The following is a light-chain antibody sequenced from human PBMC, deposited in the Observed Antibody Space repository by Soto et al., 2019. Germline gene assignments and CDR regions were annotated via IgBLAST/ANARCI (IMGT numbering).Light chain of an antibody. V-gene: IGLV2-14*01. Sequence: QSALTQPASVSGSPGQSITISCTGTSSDVGGYNYVSWYQQHPDKAPKLMIYEVSNRPSRVSSRFSGSKSGNTASLTISGLQAEDEADYYCSSYTSSSTVVFGGGTKLTVL. CDR3: SSYTSSSTVV. CDR2: EVS. J-gene: IGLJ2*01. CDR1: SSDVGGYNY.